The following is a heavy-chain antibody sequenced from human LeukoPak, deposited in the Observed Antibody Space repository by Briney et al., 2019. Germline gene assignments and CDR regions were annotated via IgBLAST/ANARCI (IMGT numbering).Heavy chain of an antibody. D-gene: IGHD6-19*01. CDR2: IDTSGNT. V-gene: IGHV4-4*07. CDR1: GGSISSYY. J-gene: IGHJ5*02. CDR3: ARGQARLAWFDP. Sequence: PSETLSLTCTVSGGSISSYYWSWIRQPAGKGLEWIGRIDTSGNTNYKPSLKSRVTMSVDTSKKQFSLKLRSVTAADTAVYYCARGQARLAWFDPWGQGTLVTVSS.